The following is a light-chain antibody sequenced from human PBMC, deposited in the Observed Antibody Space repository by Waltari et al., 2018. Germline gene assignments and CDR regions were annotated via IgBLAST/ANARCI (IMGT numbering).Light chain of an antibody. CDR1: SSDVGNYNY. J-gene: IGLJ1*01. CDR3: SSYSSTSALEV. CDR2: DVN. V-gene: IGLV2-14*03. Sequence: QSALTQPASVSGSPGQSITISCTGTSSDVGNYNYVSWYQQHPGKAPKLLIYDVNKGPSGVSKRVAGSKSGNTASLTISGLQAEDEADYYCSSYSSTSALEVFGTGTKVTVL.